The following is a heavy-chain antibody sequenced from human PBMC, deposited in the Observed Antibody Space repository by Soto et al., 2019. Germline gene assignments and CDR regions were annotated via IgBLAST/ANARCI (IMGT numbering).Heavy chain of an antibody. CDR2: ISYDGTNK. CDR3: AKDLQSYGDYDYYCYGMEV. V-gene: IGHV3-30*18. D-gene: IGHD4-17*01. Sequence: QVQLVESGGGEVQPGRSLTISCAASGFTFSTYGMHWVRQTPGKGLEWVAVISYDGTNKFYSDSVKGRFTISRDNFKNTLTLQMNSLRAVDTAVYSCAKDLQSYGDYDYYCYGMEVWGLGTRVTVSS. CDR1: GFTFSTYG. J-gene: IGHJ6*02.